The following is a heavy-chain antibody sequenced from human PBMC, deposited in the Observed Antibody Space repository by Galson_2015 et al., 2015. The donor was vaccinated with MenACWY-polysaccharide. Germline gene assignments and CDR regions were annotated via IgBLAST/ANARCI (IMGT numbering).Heavy chain of an antibody. CDR3: ARGFPATMTTNGMGV. CDR1: DDSINNNDYY. J-gene: IGHJ6*02. CDR2: IYYSGKT. V-gene: IGHV4-39*07. Sequence: SETLSLTCTVSDDSINNNDYYWGWIRQPPGKPLESTGIIYYSGKTYYNPSLKSRVTISLDTSKNQFSLKLTSVTAADTAVYYCARGFPATMTTNGMGVWGQGTTVT. D-gene: IGHD4-17*01.